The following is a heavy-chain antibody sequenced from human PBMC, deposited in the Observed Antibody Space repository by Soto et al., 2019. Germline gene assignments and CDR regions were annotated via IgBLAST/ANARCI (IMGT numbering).Heavy chain of an antibody. J-gene: IGHJ4*02. CDR3: ARKEDGYNRLFDY. CDR2: MFYSGTT. CDR1: GVSINSRGYY. V-gene: IGHV4-39*01. D-gene: IGHD5-12*01. Sequence: PSETLSLTCTVSGVSINSRGYYWGWIRQPPGKGLEWIESMFYSGTTYYNPSLKSRITIAVDSSKNQFSLSLSSVTAAATAFYYCARKEDGYNRLFDYWGPGILVTVSS.